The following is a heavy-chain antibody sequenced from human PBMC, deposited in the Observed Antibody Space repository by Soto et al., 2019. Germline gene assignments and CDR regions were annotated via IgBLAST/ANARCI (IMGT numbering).Heavy chain of an antibody. D-gene: IGHD2-21*02. CDR2: ITSTSTYI. J-gene: IGHJ4*02. Sequence: NPGGSLRLSCAASGFTFSSYTMHWVRQAPGKGLEWVASITSTSTYIYYTDSLKGRFTISRDNAKNSLYLQMNSLGPGDTAVYYCARDGARDRGDKGFDYWGQGTVVTVSS. CDR1: GFTFSSYT. V-gene: IGHV3-21*01. CDR3: ARDGARDRGDKGFDY.